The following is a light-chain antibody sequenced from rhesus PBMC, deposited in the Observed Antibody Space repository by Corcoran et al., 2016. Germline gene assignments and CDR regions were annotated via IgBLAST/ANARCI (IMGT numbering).Light chain of an antibody. J-gene: IGKJ1*01. CDR3: QKYSSSPWT. CDR2: GAS. Sequence: QVILTQSPATLSLSPGERATLSCRASQSVSSYLAWYQQKPGQAPKLLIYGASSRATGIPDGFSGRGYGTEFTLTISSLEPEYLAVYYCQKYSSSPWTFGRGTKVEIK. V-gene: IGKV3-53*02. CDR1: QSVSSY.